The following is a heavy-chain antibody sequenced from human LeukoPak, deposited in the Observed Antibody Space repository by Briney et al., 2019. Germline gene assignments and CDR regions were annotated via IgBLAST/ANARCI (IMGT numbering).Heavy chain of an antibody. J-gene: IGHJ4*02. CDR1: GLIVSSNY. Sequence: AGGSLRLSCAASGLIVSSNYMSWVRQAPGKGLEWVSALYSGGSIYYADSVKGRFTISRGNSKNTLYLQMNSLRADDTAVYYCARDPSRGLYYFDHWGQGTLVTVSS. CDR2: LYSGGSI. CDR3: ARDPSRGLYYFDH. D-gene: IGHD3-10*01. V-gene: IGHV3-53*01.